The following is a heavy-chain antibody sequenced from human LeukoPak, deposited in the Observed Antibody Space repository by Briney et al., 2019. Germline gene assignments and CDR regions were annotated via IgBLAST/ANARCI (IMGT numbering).Heavy chain of an antibody. Sequence: GASVNVSCTASGGTFSSYAISWVRQAPGQGLEWMGGIIPIFGTANYAQKFQGRVTITADESTSTAYMELSSLRSEDTAVYYCAAYSYGSPKAFDIWGQGTMVTVSS. CDR3: AAYSYGSPKAFDI. CDR1: GGTFSSYA. V-gene: IGHV1-69*13. D-gene: IGHD5-18*01. CDR2: IIPIFGTA. J-gene: IGHJ3*02.